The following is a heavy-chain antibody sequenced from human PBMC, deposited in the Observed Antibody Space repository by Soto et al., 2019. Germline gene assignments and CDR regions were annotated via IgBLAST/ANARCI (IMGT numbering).Heavy chain of an antibody. J-gene: IGHJ3*02. D-gene: IGHD3-22*01. CDR2: SIPTFGTT. CDR1: GGLLSSYA. V-gene: IGHV1-69*06. CDR3: ARGINDYYDGTGPSWDDAFDI. Sequence: QVQLVQSGAEVKRPGSSVKVSCKTSGGLLSSYAISWVRQAPGQGLEWMGGSIPTFGTTVYAQNFQGRVSTTADRSTGTAYLELRGLRSQDTAVYYCARGINDYYDGTGPSWDDAFDIWGQGTMVTVSS.